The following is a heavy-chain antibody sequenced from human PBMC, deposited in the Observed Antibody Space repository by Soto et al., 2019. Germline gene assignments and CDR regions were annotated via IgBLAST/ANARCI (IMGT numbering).Heavy chain of an antibody. CDR3: ARHYGGYRGNFDY. D-gene: IGHD4-17*01. CDR2: IYSGGST. Sequence: EVQLVESGGGLVQPGGSLRLSCAASGFTVSSNYMSWVRQAPGKGLEWVSVIYSGGSTYYADSVKGRFTISRHNSKNTLYLQMNSLRAEDTAVYYCARHYGGYRGNFDYWGQGTLVTVSS. J-gene: IGHJ4*02. CDR1: GFTVSSNY. V-gene: IGHV3-53*04.